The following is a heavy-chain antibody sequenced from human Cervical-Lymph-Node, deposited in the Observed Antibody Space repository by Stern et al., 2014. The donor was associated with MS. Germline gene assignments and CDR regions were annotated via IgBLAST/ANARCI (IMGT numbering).Heavy chain of an antibody. D-gene: IGHD1-1*01. J-gene: IGHJ4*02. V-gene: IGHV1-18*01. CDR3: ARAAGILDF. Sequence: QVPLGQSGNEVKKPGASVKVSCEASGYTFTSYGISWVRQAPGQGLEWMGWIIAYNGNTNYEQKFQDRVTMTTDTATSTVYMELRNLRSDDAALYYCARAAGILDFWGQGTLVTVSS. CDR2: IIAYNGNT. CDR1: GYTFTSYG.